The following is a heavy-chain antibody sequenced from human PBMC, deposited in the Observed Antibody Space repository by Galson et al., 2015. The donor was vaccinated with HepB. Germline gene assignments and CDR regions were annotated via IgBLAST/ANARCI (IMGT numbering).Heavy chain of an antibody. V-gene: IGHV3-74*01. D-gene: IGHD3-3*01. CDR2: INSDGSST. J-gene: IGHJ6*02. CDR3: ARDGFTIFGVVIRYYYGMDV. Sequence: SLRLSCAASGFTFSSYWMHWVRQAPGKGLVWVSRINSDGSSTSYADSVKGRFTISRDNAKNTLYLQMNSLRAEDTAVYYCARDGFTIFGVVIRYYYGMDVWGQGTTVTVS. CDR1: GFTFSSYW.